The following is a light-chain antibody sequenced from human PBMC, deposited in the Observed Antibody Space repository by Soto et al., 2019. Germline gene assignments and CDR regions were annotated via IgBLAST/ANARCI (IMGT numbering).Light chain of an antibody. J-gene: IGKJ4*01. Sequence: DIQMTQSPSTLSASVGDRVTITCRASQSISSWLAWYQQKPGKAPNLLIYDASSLESGVPSRFSGSGSGTEFTLTISSLHPDDFATYYCQHYNSYRTLGGGTKVDTK. CDR2: DAS. CDR3: QHYNSYRT. CDR1: QSISSW. V-gene: IGKV1-5*01.